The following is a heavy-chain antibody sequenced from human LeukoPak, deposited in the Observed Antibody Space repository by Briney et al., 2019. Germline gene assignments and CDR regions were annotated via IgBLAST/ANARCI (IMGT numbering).Heavy chain of an antibody. D-gene: IGHD2-8*02. CDR2: VYNGGRT. Sequence: PSETLSLTCTVSGDSICTYFWNWIRQSAGEGLEWIGHVYNGGRTNYNPSLKGRVTISVDTSRNLFSLRLSSVTAADTAVYYCARDFVETGVVGFDMWGQGTMVTVSS. CDR3: ARDFVETGVVGFDM. V-gene: IGHV4-4*07. J-gene: IGHJ3*02. CDR1: GDSICTYF.